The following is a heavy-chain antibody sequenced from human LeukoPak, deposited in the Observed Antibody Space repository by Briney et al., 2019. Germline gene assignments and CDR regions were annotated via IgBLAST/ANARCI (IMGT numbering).Heavy chain of an antibody. J-gene: IGHJ4*02. Sequence: GGSLRLSCAASGLTFSTSAMTWVRQAPGKGPEWVATISGSGGATYYADSVKGRFTISRDNSKDTLYLQMNSLRAEDTAVYYCAKGGYSSGWRNYFDYWGQGTLVTVSS. CDR3: AKGGYSSGWRNYFDY. CDR2: ISGSGGAT. D-gene: IGHD6-19*01. CDR1: GLTFSTSA. V-gene: IGHV3-23*01.